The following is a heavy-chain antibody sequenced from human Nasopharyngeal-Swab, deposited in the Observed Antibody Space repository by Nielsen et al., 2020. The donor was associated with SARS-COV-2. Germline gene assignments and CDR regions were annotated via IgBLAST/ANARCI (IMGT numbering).Heavy chain of an antibody. CDR3: ARGEGGYSGYGNYYYYYMDV. J-gene: IGHJ6*03. V-gene: IGHV1-69*13. D-gene: IGHD5-12*01. CDR1: GGTFSSYA. Sequence: SVKASCKASGGTFSSYAISWVRQAPGQGLEWMGGIIPIFGTANYAQKFQGRVTITADESMSTAYMELSSLRSEDTAVYYCARGEGGYSGYGNYYYYYMDVWGKGTTVTVSS. CDR2: IIPIFGTA.